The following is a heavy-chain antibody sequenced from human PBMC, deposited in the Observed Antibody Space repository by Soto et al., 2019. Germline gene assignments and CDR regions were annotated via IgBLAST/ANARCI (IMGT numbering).Heavy chain of an antibody. Sequence: ASVKVSCKASGYTFTSYYMHWVRQAPGQGLEWMGIINPSGGSTSYAQKFQGRVTMTRDTSTSTVYMELSSLRSEDTAVYYCARDAQNYYDSSGSLCDYWGQGTMVTVSS. CDR2: INPSGGST. CDR3: ARDAQNYYDSSGSLCDY. V-gene: IGHV1-46*01. D-gene: IGHD3-22*01. J-gene: IGHJ4*02. CDR1: GYTFTSYY.